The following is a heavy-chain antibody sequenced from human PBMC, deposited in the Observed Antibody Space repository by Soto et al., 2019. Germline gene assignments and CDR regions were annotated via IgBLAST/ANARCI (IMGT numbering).Heavy chain of an antibody. V-gene: IGHV3-30-3*01. CDR2: ISYDGSKK. J-gene: IGHJ5*02. Sequence: QVQLAESGGGVVQPGRSLRLSCAASGFTFSTFAMHWVRQAPGKGLEWVAIISYDGSKKYYGDSVKGRFTISRDNSKHTLYLRMDSLRAEDTAVYYCARDVAGKTWFDPWGRGTQVTVSS. D-gene: IGHD6-19*01. CDR3: ARDVAGKTWFDP. CDR1: GFTFSTFA.